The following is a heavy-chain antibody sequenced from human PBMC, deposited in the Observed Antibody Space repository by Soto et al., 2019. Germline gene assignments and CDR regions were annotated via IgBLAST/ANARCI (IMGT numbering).Heavy chain of an antibody. CDR2: IYYSGST. Sequence: QVQLQESGPGLVKPSETLSLTCTVSGGSISSYYWSWIRQPPGKGLEWIGYIYYSGSTNYIPSLKSRVTISVDTSKNQFSLKLSSVTAADTAVYYCARKSEGYDFWSGYSGETLWSYFDYWGQGTLVTVSS. CDR1: GGSISSYY. J-gene: IGHJ4*02. D-gene: IGHD3-3*01. CDR3: ARKSEGYDFWSGYSGETLWSYFDY. V-gene: IGHV4-59*01.